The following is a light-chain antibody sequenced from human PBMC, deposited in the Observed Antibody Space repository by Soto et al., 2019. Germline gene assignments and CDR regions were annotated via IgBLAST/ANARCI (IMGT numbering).Light chain of an antibody. CDR3: QQANSVPIT. CDR2: EAS. CDR1: QGITTR. Sequence: DIQMTQSPSSVSASVGDRVTITCRASQGITTRLAWYQQKPGKAPKLLIYEASSLQSGVPSRISGSGSGTDFTLTISSLKPEDFATYYCQQANSVPITFGQGRRMEIK. V-gene: IGKV1D-12*01. J-gene: IGKJ5*01.